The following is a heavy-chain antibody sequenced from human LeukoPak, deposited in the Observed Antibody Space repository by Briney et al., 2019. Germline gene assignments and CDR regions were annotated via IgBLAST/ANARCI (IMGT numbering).Heavy chain of an antibody. Sequence: PGRSLRLSCVGSGFIFRNYAMYWVRQAPSKGMEWVAVISSDGSTDYYADSVKGRVTVSRDNSKNTVYLQMNSLRDDNTAVYHCARRLLGSTAGFDHWGQGTQVTVSS. CDR2: ISSDGSTD. D-gene: IGHD6-6*01. CDR1: GFIFRNYA. J-gene: IGHJ4*02. V-gene: IGHV3-30*04. CDR3: ARRLLGSTAGFDH.